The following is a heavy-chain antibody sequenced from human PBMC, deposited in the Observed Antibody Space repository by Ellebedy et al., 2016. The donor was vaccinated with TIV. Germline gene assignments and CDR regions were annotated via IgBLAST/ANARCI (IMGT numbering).Heavy chain of an antibody. D-gene: IGHD3-22*01. Sequence: GESLKISXAASGFTFSSYAMSWVRQAPGKGLEWVSAISGSGGSTYYADSVKGRFTISRDNSKNTLYLQMNSLRAEDTAVYYCAKDRITMIVVVITSFDYWGQGTLVTVSS. CDR1: GFTFSSYA. CDR2: ISGSGGST. CDR3: AKDRITMIVVVITSFDY. J-gene: IGHJ4*02. V-gene: IGHV3-23*01.